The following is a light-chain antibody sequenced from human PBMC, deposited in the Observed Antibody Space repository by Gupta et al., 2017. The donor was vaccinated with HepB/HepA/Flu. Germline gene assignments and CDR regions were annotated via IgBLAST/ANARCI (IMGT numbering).Light chain of an antibody. J-gene: IGKJ2*02. CDR2: GAS. CDR1: QNIHSY. V-gene: IGKV1-39*01. Sequence: DIQMTQSPSSLSASVGDRVTITCRASQNIHSYLNWYQQKPGKAPKFLIYGASNLQSGVPSRFSGYGSGTEFTLTSNNLQPEDFATYYCQQSNLVPCTVGQGTKLEIK. CDR3: QQSNLVPCT.